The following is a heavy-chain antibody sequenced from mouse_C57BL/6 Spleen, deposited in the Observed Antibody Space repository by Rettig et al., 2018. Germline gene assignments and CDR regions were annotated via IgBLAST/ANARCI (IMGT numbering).Heavy chain of an antibody. CDR3: ASLFYGNYNYFDY. V-gene: IGHV1-7*01. CDR1: GYTFTSYW. D-gene: IGHD2-1*01. CDR2: INPSSGYT. J-gene: IGHJ2*01. Sequence: SGYTFTSYWMHWVKQRPGQGLEWIGYINPSSGYTKYNQKFKDKATLTADKSSSTAYMQLSSLTYEDSAVYYCASLFYGNYNYFDYWGQGTTLTVSS.